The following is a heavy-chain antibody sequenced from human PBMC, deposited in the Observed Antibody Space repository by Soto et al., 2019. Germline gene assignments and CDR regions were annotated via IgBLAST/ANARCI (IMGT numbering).Heavy chain of an antibody. J-gene: IGHJ3*02. CDR2: INPATGAA. Sequence: QLHLVQSGAVVKKPGASVTVSCSASGYPVTAYYMHWVRQAPGRGLEWMGGINPATGAAKYTQTSQGRVTMDKETSTSTVFMELRGLTSEDTAFFYCARGGGVGVAGSAAFDMWGQGTLVTVSS. CDR3: ARGGGVGVAGSAAFDM. CDR1: GYPVTAYY. D-gene: IGHD3-3*01. V-gene: IGHV1-2*02.